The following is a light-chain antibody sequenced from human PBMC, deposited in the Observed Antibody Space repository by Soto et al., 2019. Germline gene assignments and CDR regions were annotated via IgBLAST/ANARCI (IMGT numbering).Light chain of an antibody. Sequence: EIVLTQSPATLSLSRGERATLSCRASQSVSSYLAWYQQKPGQAPRLLIYDASNRATGIPARFSASGTGTDFTLTISDVQPEDFAVYYCHQYDSSLWTFGQGT. J-gene: IGKJ1*01. CDR2: DAS. CDR1: QSVSSY. CDR3: HQYDSSLWT. V-gene: IGKV3-11*01.